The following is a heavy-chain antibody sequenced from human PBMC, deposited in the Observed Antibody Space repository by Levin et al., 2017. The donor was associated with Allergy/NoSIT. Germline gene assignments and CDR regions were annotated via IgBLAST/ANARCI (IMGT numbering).Heavy chain of an antibody. Sequence: SCAVYGGSFSGYYWSWIRQPPGKGLEWIGEINHSGSTNYNPSLKNRVTISVDTSKNQFSLTLSSMTAADTAVYYCAREPLSAALMAFDYWGQGTLVTVSS. J-gene: IGHJ4*02. CDR2: INHSGST. V-gene: IGHV4-34*01. CDR3: AREPLSAALMAFDY. CDR1: GGSFSGYY. D-gene: IGHD6-13*01.